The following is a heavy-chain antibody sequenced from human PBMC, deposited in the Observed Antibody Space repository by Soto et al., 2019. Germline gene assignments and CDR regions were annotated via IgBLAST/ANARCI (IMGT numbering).Heavy chain of an antibody. Sequence: SETLSLTCTVSGGSMNSYYWTWIRQPAGKGLEWIGRVYTSGGTHYNPSLKSRVTISVDTSKNQFSLRLISVTDADTAVDYCARGRRFSYWCDPWGQGTLVTVSS. J-gene: IGHJ5*02. CDR1: GGSMNSYY. CDR3: ARGRRFSYWCDP. D-gene: IGHD3-3*01. V-gene: IGHV4-4*07. CDR2: VYTSGGT.